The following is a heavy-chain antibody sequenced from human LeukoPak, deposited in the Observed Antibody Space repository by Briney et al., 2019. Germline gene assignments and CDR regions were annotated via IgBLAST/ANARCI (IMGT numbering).Heavy chain of an antibody. CDR1: GGSFSDYS. CDR3: ARGRGVAVGTDH. D-gene: IGHD3-10*01. V-gene: IGHV4-34*01. J-gene: IGHJ4*02. CDR2: ITHTGST. Sequence: SQTLSLTCAVHGGSFSDYSWTWISQPPGKGLEWIGEITHTGSTNYTPSLKRRVSISVDTSKNQFSLTLTSVTAADTAVYYCARGRGVAVGTDHWGQGTLVTVSS.